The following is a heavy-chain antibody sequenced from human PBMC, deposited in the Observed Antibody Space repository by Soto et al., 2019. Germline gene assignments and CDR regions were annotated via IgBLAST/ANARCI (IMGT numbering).Heavy chain of an antibody. CDR1: GDSISNLDYF. V-gene: IGHV4-30-4*01. CDR2: IYKSATT. J-gene: IGHJ5*01. CDR3: ARGRYCLTGRCFPNWFDS. Sequence: QVQLLESGPGLVKPSQTLSLTCSVSGDSISNLDYFWAWIRQPPGQALEYIGYIYKSATTYYNPSFGRRVAISVDTSKSPFSPNATSVTAADTAVYFCARGRYCLTGRCFPNWFDSWGQGALVTVSS. D-gene: IGHD7-27*01.